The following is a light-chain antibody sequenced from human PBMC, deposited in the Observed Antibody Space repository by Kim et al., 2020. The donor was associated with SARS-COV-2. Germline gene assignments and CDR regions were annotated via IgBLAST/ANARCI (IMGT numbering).Light chain of an antibody. J-gene: IGKJ5*01. CDR1: LDIGDY. V-gene: IGKV1-33*01. CDR2: GAS. CDR3: QQYDNFPIT. Sequence: ASVGDRVTFTCQASLDIGDYLNWYQQKPGNAPNLLIYGASNLQRGVPSRFSGTGSGTHFSLTITALQPEDSATYFCQQYDNFPITFGKGTRLEIK.